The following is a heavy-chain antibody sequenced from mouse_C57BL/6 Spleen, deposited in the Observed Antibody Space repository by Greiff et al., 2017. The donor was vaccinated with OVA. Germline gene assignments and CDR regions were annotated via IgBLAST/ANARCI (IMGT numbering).Heavy chain of an antibody. J-gene: IGHJ2*01. CDR3: ARRDGSSCFDY. Sequence: QVQLQQSGPELVKPGASVKISCKASGYAFSSSWMNWVKQRPGKGLEWIGRIYPGDGDTNYNGKFKGKATLTADKSSSTAYMQLSSLTSEDSAVYFCARRDGSSCFDYWGQGTTLTVSS. CDR2: IYPGDGDT. CDR1: GYAFSSSW. V-gene: IGHV1-82*01. D-gene: IGHD1-1*01.